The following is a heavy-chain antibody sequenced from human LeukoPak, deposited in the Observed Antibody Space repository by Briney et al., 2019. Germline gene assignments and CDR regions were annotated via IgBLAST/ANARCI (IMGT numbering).Heavy chain of an antibody. CDR2: IYSGGST. Sequence: PGGSLRLSCAASGFTVSSNYMSWVRQAPGKGLEWVSVIYSGGSTYYADSVKGRFTISRDNSKNTLYLQMNSLRAEDTAVYYCARCRSSSWYPGVLDYWGHGTLVTVSS. V-gene: IGHV3-66*01. CDR3: ARCRSSSWYPGVLDY. J-gene: IGHJ4*01. CDR1: GFTVSSNY. D-gene: IGHD6-13*01.